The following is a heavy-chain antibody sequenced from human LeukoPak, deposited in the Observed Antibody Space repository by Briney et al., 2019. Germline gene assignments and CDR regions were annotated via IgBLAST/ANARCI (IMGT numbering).Heavy chain of an antibody. CDR2: ISGSGGST. CDR3: AKDSSSWFGTPTWYFQH. V-gene: IGHV3-23*01. CDR1: GFTFSSYA. Sequence: GGSLRLSCAASGFTFSSYAMSWVRQAPGKGLEWDSAISGSGGSTYYADSVKGRFTISRDNSKNTLYLQMNSLRAEDTAVYYCAKDSSSWFGTPTWYFQHWGQGTLVTVSS. J-gene: IGHJ1*01. D-gene: IGHD6-13*01.